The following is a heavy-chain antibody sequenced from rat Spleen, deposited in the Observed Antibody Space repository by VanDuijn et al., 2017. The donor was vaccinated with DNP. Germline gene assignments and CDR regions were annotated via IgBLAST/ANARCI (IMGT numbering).Heavy chain of an antibody. CDR1: GFTFSNYD. D-gene: IGHD1-11*01. J-gene: IGHJ2*01. CDR3: SITESDY. V-gene: IGHV5-25*01. CDR2: ISTSGGST. Sequence: EVQLVESGGGLVQPGRSMKLSCAASGFTFSNYDMAWVRQAPKKGLEWVATISTSGGSTFYRDSVKGRFTISRNNTKSTLYLQMNSLRSEDTATYYCSITESDYWGQGVMVTVSS.